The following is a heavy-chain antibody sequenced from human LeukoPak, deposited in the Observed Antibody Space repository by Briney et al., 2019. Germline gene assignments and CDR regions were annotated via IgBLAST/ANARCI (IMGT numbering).Heavy chain of an antibody. J-gene: IGHJ4*02. CDR3: AKDRELRFLEWLYYFDY. Sequence: GGSLRLSCVASGFTLSDYGLHWVRQAPGKGLEWVAMISFDGKNEFYTDSVKGRFTVSRDNVRNTLYLQMNSLRAEDTAVYYCAKDRELRFLEWLYYFDYWGQGTLVTVSS. V-gene: IGHV3-30*18. D-gene: IGHD3-3*01. CDR1: GFTLSDYG. CDR2: ISFDGKNE.